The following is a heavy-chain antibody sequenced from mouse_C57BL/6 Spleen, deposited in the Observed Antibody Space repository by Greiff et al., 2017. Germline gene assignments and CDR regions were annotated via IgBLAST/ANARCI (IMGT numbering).Heavy chain of an antibody. CDR1: GFNIKDDY. CDR3: TGYYSKGFAY. V-gene: IGHV14-4*01. Sequence: EVQLQQSGAELVRPGASVKLSCTASGFNIKDDYMHWVKQRPEQGLEWIGWIDPENGDTEYASKFQGKATITADTSSNTAYLQLSSLTSEDTAVYYCTGYYSKGFAYWGQGTLVTVSA. D-gene: IGHD2-5*01. CDR2: IDPENGDT. J-gene: IGHJ3*01.